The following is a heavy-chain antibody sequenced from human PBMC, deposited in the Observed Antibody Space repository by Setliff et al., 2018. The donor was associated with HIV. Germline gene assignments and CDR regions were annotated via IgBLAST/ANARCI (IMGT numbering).Heavy chain of an antibody. CDR2: VYHSGST. D-gene: IGHD3-3*01. J-gene: IGHJ3*02. CDR3: ARVPRITTLRNAFDI. Sequence: SETLSLTCTVSGGSISSYYWSWIRQPPGKGLEWIGYVYHSGSTDYNPSLKSRVTISIDTSKNQFSLKLSSVTAADTAIYYCARVPRITTLRNAFDIWGQGTMVTVSS. CDR1: GGSISSYY. V-gene: IGHV4-59*12.